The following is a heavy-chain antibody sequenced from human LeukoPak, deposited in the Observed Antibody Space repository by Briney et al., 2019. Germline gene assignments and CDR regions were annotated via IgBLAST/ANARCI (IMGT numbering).Heavy chain of an antibody. J-gene: IGHJ3*02. V-gene: IGHV4-38-2*01. D-gene: IGHD4-17*01. CDR3: ARPHDYGDYVYAFDI. CDR1: GYSISSGYY. CDR2: IYHSGST. Sequence: PSETLFLTCAVSGYSISSGYYWGWIRQPPGKGLEWIGSIYHSGSTYYNPSLKSRVTISVDTSKNQFSLKLSSVTAADTAVYYCARPHDYGDYVYAFDIWGQGTMVTVSS.